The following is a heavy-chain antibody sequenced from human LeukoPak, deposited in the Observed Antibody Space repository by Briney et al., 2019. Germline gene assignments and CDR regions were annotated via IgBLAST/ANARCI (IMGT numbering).Heavy chain of an antibody. V-gene: IGHV3-23*01. CDR2: ISGSGGST. D-gene: IGHD2-15*01. Sequence: GGSLRLSCAASGFTFSSCAMSWVRRAPGKGLEWVSAISGSGGSTYYADSVKGRFTISRDNSKNTLYLQMNSLRAEDTAVYYCAGGSGIVVVVAATTLRYWGQGTLVTVSS. CDR1: GFTFSSCA. J-gene: IGHJ4*02. CDR3: AGGSGIVVVVAATTLRY.